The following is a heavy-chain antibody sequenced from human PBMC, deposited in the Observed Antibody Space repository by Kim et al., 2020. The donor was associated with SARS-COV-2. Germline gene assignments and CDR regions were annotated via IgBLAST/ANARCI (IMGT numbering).Heavy chain of an antibody. V-gene: IGHV4-4*09. CDR3: ARPPFAWDGNAFDI. Sequence: NPSLKSRPTISVDTSKNQFSLKLSSVTAADTALYYCARPPFAWDGNAFDIWGQGTMVTVSS. J-gene: IGHJ3*02. D-gene: IGHD1-26*01.